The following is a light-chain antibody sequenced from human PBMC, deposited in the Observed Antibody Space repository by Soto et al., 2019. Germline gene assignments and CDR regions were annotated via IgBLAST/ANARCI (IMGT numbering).Light chain of an antibody. V-gene: IGKV3-15*01. CDR3: QQYHNWPRALT. CDR2: AAP. J-gene: IGKJ4*01. Sequence: EIELTQSPATLSVSPGERATLSCRASLSVSTHLAWYQQKPGQAPRLLIYAAPTRATGIPAKFSGSGSGTEFTLTISSLQSEDFAVYYCQQYHNWPRALTFGGGTKVEIK. CDR1: LSVSTH.